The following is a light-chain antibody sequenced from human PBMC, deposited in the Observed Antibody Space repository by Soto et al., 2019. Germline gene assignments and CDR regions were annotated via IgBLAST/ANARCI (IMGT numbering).Light chain of an antibody. Sequence: TVFTKSPGTLSLSPGERATLSCRASQSVSSSSLAWYQQRPGQAPRLLIYGTSSRATGIPDRFSGSGSGTDFTLTISRLEPEDFAVYFCQRYGSSPRITFGQGTRLEIK. CDR3: QRYGSSPRIT. V-gene: IGKV3-20*01. CDR1: QSVSSSS. J-gene: IGKJ5*01. CDR2: GTS.